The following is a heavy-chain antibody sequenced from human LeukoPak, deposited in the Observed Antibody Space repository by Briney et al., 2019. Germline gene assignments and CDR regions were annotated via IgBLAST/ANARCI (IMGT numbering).Heavy chain of an antibody. Sequence: GGSLRLSCAASGFTFSSYSMNWVRQAPGKGLEWVSSISSSSSYIYYADSVKGRFTISRDNAKNSLYLQMNSLRAEDTAVYYCARGAYYDSSGYSDFDYWGQGTLVTVSS. CDR1: GFTFSSYS. V-gene: IGHV3-21*04. CDR2: ISSSSSYI. J-gene: IGHJ4*02. D-gene: IGHD3-22*01. CDR3: ARGAYYDSSGYSDFDY.